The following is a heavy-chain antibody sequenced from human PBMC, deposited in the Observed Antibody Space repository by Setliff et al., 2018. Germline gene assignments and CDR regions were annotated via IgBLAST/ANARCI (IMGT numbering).Heavy chain of an antibody. Sequence: PSETLSLTCTVSGGSISGYYWSWIRQPPGKELEWIGYIYYTGTTNYNPSLKSRVTISVDTSKNQFSLKLSSVTAADTALYYCAKADEGPRRASGSYYPLLRFDPWGQGTLVTVS. J-gene: IGHJ5*02. CDR2: IYYTGTT. D-gene: IGHD3-10*01. CDR3: AKADEGPRRASGSYYPLLRFDP. V-gene: IGHV4-59*01. CDR1: GGSISGYY.